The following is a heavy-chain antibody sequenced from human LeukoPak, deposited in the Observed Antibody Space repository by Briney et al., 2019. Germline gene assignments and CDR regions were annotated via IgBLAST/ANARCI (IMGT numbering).Heavy chain of an antibody. CDR2: IYYSGST. D-gene: IGHD6-19*01. V-gene: IGHV4-39*01. Sequence: SETLSLTRTVSGGSISSSSYYWGWIRQPPGKGLEWIGSIYYSGSTYYNPSLKSRVTISVDTSKNQFSLKLSSVTAADTVVYYCARHDSSGWYYFDYWGQGTLVTVSS. J-gene: IGHJ4*02. CDR1: GGSISSSSYY. CDR3: ARHDSSGWYYFDY.